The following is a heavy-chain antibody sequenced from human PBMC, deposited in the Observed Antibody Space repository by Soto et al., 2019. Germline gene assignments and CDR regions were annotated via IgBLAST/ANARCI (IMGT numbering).Heavy chain of an antibody. D-gene: IGHD2-21*01. J-gene: IGHJ1*01. V-gene: IGHV3-74*01. CDR3: DLSATGGDYSDLDFCW. Sequence: GGSLRLSCAASGFTFSSSWMHWVRQAPGKGLVWVSRVSGDGSSTNYADSVKGRFTISRDNAKNTLYLQMNSLRAEDAAVYYCDLSATGGDYSDLDFCWGGQ. CDR2: VSGDGSST. CDR1: GFTFSSSW.